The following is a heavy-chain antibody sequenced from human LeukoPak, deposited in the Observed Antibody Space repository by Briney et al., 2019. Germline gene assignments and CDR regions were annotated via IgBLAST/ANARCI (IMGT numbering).Heavy chain of an antibody. V-gene: IGHV4-59*01. CDR2: IYYRGST. CDR3: ARGGDYGDLRYFDY. Sequence: SEALSLTCTVSGGSINNYYWSWIRQPPGKGLEWIGYIYYRGSTNYNPSLKSRVTFSVDTSKNQFSLKLNSVTAADTAVYYCARGGDYGDLRYFDYWGQGTLVTVSS. J-gene: IGHJ4*02. D-gene: IGHD4-17*01. CDR1: GGSINNYY.